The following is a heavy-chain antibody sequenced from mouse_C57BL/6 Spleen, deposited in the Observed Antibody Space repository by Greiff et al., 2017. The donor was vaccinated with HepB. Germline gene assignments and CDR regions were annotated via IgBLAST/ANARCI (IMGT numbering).Heavy chain of an antibody. Sequence: EVQWVESGGGLVKPGGSLKLSCAASGFTFSSYAMSWVRQTPEKRLEWVATISDGGSYTYYPDNVKGRFTISRDNAKNNLYLQMSHLKSEDTAMYYCAREDNYYDGAMDYWGQGTSVTVSS. CDR2: ISDGGSYT. CDR1: GFTFSSYA. D-gene: IGHD2-4*01. CDR3: AREDNYYDGAMDY. J-gene: IGHJ4*01. V-gene: IGHV5-4*01.